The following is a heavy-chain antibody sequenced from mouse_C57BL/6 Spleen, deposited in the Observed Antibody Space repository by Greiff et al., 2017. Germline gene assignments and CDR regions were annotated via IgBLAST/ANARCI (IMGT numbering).Heavy chain of an antibody. D-gene: IGHD2-4*01. CDR2: IDPSDSET. J-gene: IGHJ2*01. CDR3: ARGGDYDEEYFDY. Sequence: VQLQQPGAELVRPGSSVKLSCKASGYTFTSYWMHWVQQRPIQGLEWIGNIDPSDSETHYNQKFKDKATLTVDKSSSTAYMQLSSLTSEDSAVYYCARGGDYDEEYFDYWGQGTTLTVSS. CDR1: GYTFTSYW. V-gene: IGHV1-52*01.